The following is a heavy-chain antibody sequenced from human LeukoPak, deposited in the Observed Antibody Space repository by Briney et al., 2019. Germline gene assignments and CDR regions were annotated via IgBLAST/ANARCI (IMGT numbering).Heavy chain of an antibody. D-gene: IGHD1-26*01. CDR3: AKDPQKWESYFDY. V-gene: IGHV3-30*02. Sequence: GGSLRLSCAASGFTFSSYGMHWVRQAPGKWLEWVAFIRYDGSNKYYADSVKGRFTISRDNSKNTLYLQMNSLRAEDTAVYYCAKDPQKWESYFDYWGQGTPVTVSS. J-gene: IGHJ4*02. CDR2: IRYDGSNK. CDR1: GFTFSSYG.